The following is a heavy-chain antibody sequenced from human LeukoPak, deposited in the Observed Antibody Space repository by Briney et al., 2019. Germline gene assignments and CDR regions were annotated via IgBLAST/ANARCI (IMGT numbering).Heavy chain of an antibody. J-gene: IGHJ5*02. Sequence: GASVKVSCKASGYTFTCYYMHWVRQAPGQGLEWMGWINPNSGGTNYAQKFQGWVTMTRDTSISTAYMELSRLRSDDTAVYYCARGPVRYGDNWFDPWGQGTLVTVSS. CDR3: ARGPVRYGDNWFDP. CDR1: GYTFTCYY. V-gene: IGHV1-2*04. D-gene: IGHD4-17*01. CDR2: INPNSGGT.